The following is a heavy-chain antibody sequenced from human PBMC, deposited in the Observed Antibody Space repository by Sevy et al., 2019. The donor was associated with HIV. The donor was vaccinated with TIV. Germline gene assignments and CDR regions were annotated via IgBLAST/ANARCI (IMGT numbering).Heavy chain of an antibody. D-gene: IGHD3-16*01. V-gene: IGHV3-64D*06. J-gene: IGHJ4*02. CDR2: ISSNGRST. CDR3: VKEEGDATDHDY. Sequence: GGSLRLSCSASGFTFSSYAMHWVRQAPGKGLEYVSAISSNGRSTYDADSVKGRFTISRDNSKNTLYLQMSSLRAEDTAVYYCVKEEGDATDHDYWGQGTLVTVSS. CDR1: GFTFSSYA.